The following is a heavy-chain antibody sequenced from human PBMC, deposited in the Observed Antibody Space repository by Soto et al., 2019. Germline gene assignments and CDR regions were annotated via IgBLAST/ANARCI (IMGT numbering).Heavy chain of an antibody. CDR1: GFTFSSSA. V-gene: IGHV3-23*01. D-gene: IGHD3-10*01. J-gene: IGHJ4*02. CDR3: AKGPSPHTGDGYFDY. Sequence: EVQLLESGGGLVQPGGSLRLSCAASGFTFSSSAMSWVRQAPEKGLEWVSAISGSGSSRDYADSVKGRFTLSRDNSNNTLHLQMNSLRVEDTAVYYCAKGPSPHTGDGYFDYWGQGTLVTVSS. CDR2: ISGSGSSR.